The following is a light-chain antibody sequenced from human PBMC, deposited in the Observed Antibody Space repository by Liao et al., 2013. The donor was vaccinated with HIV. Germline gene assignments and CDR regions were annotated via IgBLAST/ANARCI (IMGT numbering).Light chain of an antibody. Sequence: SYELTQSPSVSVAPGKTATISCGGDSIGSKSVHWYQQRPGQAPVLVMSYDSDRPSGIPERFSGSNSGNTATLTISGTQAMDEADYYCQVWDNSTVVVFGGGTKLTVL. CDR1: SIGSKS. V-gene: IGLV3-21*01. CDR3: QVWDNSTVVV. CDR2: YDS. J-gene: IGLJ2*01.